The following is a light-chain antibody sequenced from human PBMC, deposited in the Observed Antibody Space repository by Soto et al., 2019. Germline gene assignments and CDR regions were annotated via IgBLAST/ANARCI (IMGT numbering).Light chain of an antibody. J-gene: IGKJ1*01. V-gene: IGKV3-15*01. Sequence: FVCTQSACTLSLSPGEIASVSCRASQSVSSSLAWYQQKPGQAPRLLIYGASTRATGIPARFSGSGSGTEFTLTISSLQSEDFAVYYCQQYNNWPQTFGQGTKVDI. CDR2: GAS. CDR1: QSVSSS. CDR3: QQYNNWPQT.